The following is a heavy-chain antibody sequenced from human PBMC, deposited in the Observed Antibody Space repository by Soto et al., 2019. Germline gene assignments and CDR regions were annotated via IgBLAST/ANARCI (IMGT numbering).Heavy chain of an antibody. CDR2: INHSGST. D-gene: IGHD3-10*01. CDR3: ARDHGSGSYYSSYYYYMDV. J-gene: IGHJ6*03. CDR1: GGSFSGYY. V-gene: IGHV4-34*01. Sequence: QVQLQQWGAGLLKPSETLSLTCAVYGGSFSGYYWSWIRQPPGKGLEWIGEINHSGSTNYNPSLKSRVTISVDTSKNQFSRKLSSVTAADTAVYYCARDHGSGSYYSSYYYYMDVWGKGTTVTVSS.